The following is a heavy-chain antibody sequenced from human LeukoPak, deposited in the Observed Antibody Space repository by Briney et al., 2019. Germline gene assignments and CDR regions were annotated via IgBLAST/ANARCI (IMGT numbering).Heavy chain of an antibody. J-gene: IGHJ5*02. CDR3: ARDFGFGTPGKEYNWFDP. CDR2: IYTSGST. D-gene: IGHD1-1*01. V-gene: IGHV4-4*07. CDR1: GGSISSYY. Sequence: SETLSLTCTVSGGSISSYYWSWIRQPAGKGLEWIGRIYTSGSTNYNPSLKSRVTMSVDTSKSQFSLKLSSVTAADTAVYYCARDFGFGTPGKEYNWFDPWGQGTLVTVSS.